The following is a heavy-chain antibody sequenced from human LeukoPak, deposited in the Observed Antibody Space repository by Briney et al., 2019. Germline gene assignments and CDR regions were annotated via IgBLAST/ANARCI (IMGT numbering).Heavy chain of an antibody. CDR1: GYTFTSYG. D-gene: IGHD2-2*01. CDR2: ISAYNGNT. V-gene: IGHV1-18*01. Sequence: APVKVSCKASGYTFTSYGISWVRQAPGQGLEWMGWISAYNGNTNYAQKLQGRVTMTTDTSTSTAYMELRNLRSDDTAVYYCARDDPLAGVPAIDYWGQGTLVTVSS. CDR3: ARDDPLAGVPAIDY. J-gene: IGHJ4*02.